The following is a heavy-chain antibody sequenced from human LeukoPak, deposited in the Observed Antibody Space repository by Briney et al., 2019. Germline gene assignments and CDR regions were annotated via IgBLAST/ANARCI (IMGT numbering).Heavy chain of an antibody. CDR1: GGTFSSYA. Sequence: SVKVSCKASGGTFSSYAISWVRQAPGQGLEWMGGIIPIFGTANYAQKFQGRVTITADESTSTAYMELSSLRSEDTAVYYCATVVTARSEYFQHWGQGTLVTVSS. J-gene: IGHJ1*01. CDR2: IIPIFGTA. CDR3: ATVVTARSEYFQH. D-gene: IGHD2-21*02. V-gene: IGHV1-69*01.